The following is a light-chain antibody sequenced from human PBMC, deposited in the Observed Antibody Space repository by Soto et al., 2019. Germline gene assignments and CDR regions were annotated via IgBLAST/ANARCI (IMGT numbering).Light chain of an antibody. CDR3: QQYNNWPRT. CDR1: QSGSSN. CDR2: GAS. V-gene: IGKV3-15*01. Sequence: EIVMTQSPATLSVSPGERATLACRASQSGSSNLAWYQQKPGQAPSFLLYGASTRATGIPARFSGSGSGTEFTLTISSLQSEDFAVYYCQQYNNWPRTFGQGTKVEI. J-gene: IGKJ1*01.